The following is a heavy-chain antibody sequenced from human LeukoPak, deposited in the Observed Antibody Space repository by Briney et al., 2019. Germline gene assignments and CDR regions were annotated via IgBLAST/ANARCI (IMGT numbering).Heavy chain of an antibody. CDR1: GFTFSSYW. CDR3: TRDTGCSGGACYSFYDY. J-gene: IGHJ4*02. D-gene: IGHD2-21*01. Sequence: GGSLRLSCAASGFTFSSYWMTWVRQAPGQGLEWVANIKEDGSAKYHVDSVEGRFTISRDNAKNSLYLQMNSLRVEDTAVYYCTRDTGCSGGACYSFYDYWGQGTLVTVSS. CDR2: IKEDGSAK. V-gene: IGHV3-7*01.